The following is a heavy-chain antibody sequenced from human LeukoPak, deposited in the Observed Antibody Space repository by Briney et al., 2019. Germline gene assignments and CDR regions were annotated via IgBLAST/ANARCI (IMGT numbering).Heavy chain of an antibody. CDR2: INPNRGST. CDR3: ARAPAGDV. V-gene: IGHV1-2*02. CDR1: GYTFTSYY. Sequence: ASVKVSCKASGYTFTSYYMYWVRQAPGQGLEWMGIINPNRGSTSYAQKFQGRVTMTRDTSISTAYMELSRLRSDDTAVYYCARAPAGDVWGKGTTVTISS. J-gene: IGHJ6*04.